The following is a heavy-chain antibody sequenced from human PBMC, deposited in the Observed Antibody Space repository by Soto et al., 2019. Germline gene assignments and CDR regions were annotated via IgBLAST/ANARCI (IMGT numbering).Heavy chain of an antibody. CDR2: INHSGST. CDR3: ARGWSSVPPGSY. CDR1: GGSFSGSY. V-gene: IGHV4-34*01. J-gene: IGHJ4*02. Sequence: SETLSLTCAVYGGSFSGSYWSWIRQPPGKGLEWIGEINHSGSTNYNPSLKSRVTISVDTSKNQFSLKLSSVTAADTAVYYCARGWSSVPPGSYWGQGTRVTVSS. D-gene: IGHD3-10*01.